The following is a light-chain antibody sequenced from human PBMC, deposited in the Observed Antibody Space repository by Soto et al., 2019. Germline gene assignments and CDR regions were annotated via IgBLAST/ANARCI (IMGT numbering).Light chain of an antibody. CDR1: QSVSSN. J-gene: IGKJ1*01. CDR2: GTS. Sequence: EIAMTQAPATLSVSPGERVTLSCRASQSVSSNLAWYQQKPGQSPRLLIYGTSTRATGIPARFSGSGSGTEFTLTISSLQSEDFAVYYCQQYNKWWTFGQGPKVDI. CDR3: QQYNKWWT. V-gene: IGKV3-15*01.